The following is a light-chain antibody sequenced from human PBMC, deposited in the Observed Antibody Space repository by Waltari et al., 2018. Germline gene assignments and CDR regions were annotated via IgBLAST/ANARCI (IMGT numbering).Light chain of an antibody. CDR2: QAN. CDR3: QAWDSSTVI. Sequence: SYELTQPPSVSMSPGQTASITCSGDKLGDKYVCWYQKKPGKPPVLVIYQANKRPSGIPARFSGSNSGNTATLTIGGTQALDEADYYCQAWDSSTVIFGGGTKLTVL. CDR1: KLGDKY. J-gene: IGLJ2*01. V-gene: IGLV3-1*01.